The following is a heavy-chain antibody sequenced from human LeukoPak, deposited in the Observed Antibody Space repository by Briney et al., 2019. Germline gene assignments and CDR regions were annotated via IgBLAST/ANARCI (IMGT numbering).Heavy chain of an antibody. V-gene: IGHV3-23*01. Sequence: PGRSLRLSCAAPGFTFSSYAMHWVRQAPGKGLEWVSAIGGSGGSTYYADSVKGRFTISRDNSKNTLYVQMNSLRAEDTAVYYCAKVGDDSSGYYYGYWGQGTLVTVSS. CDR2: IGGSGGST. D-gene: IGHD3-22*01. CDR1: GFTFSSYA. J-gene: IGHJ4*02. CDR3: AKVGDDSSGYYYGY.